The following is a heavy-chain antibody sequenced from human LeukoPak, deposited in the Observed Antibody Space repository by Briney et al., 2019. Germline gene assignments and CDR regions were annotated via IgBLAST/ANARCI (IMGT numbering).Heavy chain of an antibody. Sequence: SETLSLTCAVYGGSFSDYYWSWIRQPPGKGLEWIGYIYYSGSTYYNPSLKSRVTISVDTSKNQFSLKLTSVTAADTAVYYCARAPPWINDYWGQGTLVTVSS. V-gene: IGHV4-30-4*08. J-gene: IGHJ4*02. D-gene: IGHD2-2*03. CDR1: GGSFSDYY. CDR3: ARAPPWINDY. CDR2: IYYSGST.